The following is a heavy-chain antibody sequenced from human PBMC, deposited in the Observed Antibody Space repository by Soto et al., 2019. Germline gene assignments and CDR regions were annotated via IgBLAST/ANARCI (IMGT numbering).Heavy chain of an antibody. CDR1: GFSLSTSGVG. D-gene: IGHD6-19*01. V-gene: IGHV2-5*02. J-gene: IGHJ3*02. Sequence: QITLKESGPTLVKPTQTLTLTCTFSGFSLSTSGVGVGWIRQPPGKALEWLALIYWDDDKRYSPSLKGRLTITKDPSKNRVVLTMTNMDPVDTATYYCAHSDSSGWYRDAFDIWGQGTMVTVSS. CDR3: AHSDSSGWYRDAFDI. CDR2: IYWDDDK.